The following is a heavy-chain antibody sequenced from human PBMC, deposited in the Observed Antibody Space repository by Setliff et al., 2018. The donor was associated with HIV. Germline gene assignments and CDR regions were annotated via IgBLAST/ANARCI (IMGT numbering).Heavy chain of an antibody. Sequence: PSETLSLTCTVSGGSLNGYSWSWIRQAAGEGLEWVGRFHATGVTNYSPSLKSRVSMSIDKSKSQFSMKLYSVTAADTAVYYCATASGYDLFMGAFDIWGQGTMVTVSS. CDR2: FHATGVT. CDR3: ATASGYDLFMGAFDI. CDR1: GGSLNGYS. V-gene: IGHV4-4*07. J-gene: IGHJ3*02. D-gene: IGHD5-12*01.